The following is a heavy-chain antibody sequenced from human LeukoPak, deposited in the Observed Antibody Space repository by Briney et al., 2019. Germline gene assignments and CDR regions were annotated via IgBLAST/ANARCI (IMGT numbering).Heavy chain of an antibody. J-gene: IGHJ4*02. CDR2: IYNFGST. CDR1: GGSISSYY. D-gene: IGHD5-24*01. CDR3: ARHGWLQPPDC. Sequence: SETLSLTCTVPGGSISSYYWSWIRQSPGKGLEWVGHIYNFGSTNYNPSLKSRVTISVDTSKNQFSLKLSSVTAADTAVYYCARHGWLQPPDCWGQGTLVTVSS. V-gene: IGHV4-59*08.